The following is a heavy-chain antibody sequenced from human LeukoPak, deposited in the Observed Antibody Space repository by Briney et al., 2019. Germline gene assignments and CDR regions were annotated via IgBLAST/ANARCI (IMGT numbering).Heavy chain of an antibody. D-gene: IGHD6-6*01. V-gene: IGHV3-33*01. CDR1: GFTFSNHG. CDR3: ARDLAAARLDF. CDR2: IWYDGSQE. J-gene: IGHJ4*02. Sequence: PGRSLRLSCAASGFTFSNHGMHWVRQAPGKGLEWVANIWYDGSQEYYADTVKGRFTISRDISKNTLYLQMNSLRAEDTAVHYCARDLAAARLDFRGQGTLVTVSS.